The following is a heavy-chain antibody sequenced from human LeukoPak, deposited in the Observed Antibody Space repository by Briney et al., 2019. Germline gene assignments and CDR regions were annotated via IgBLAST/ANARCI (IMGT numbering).Heavy chain of an antibody. D-gene: IGHD5-24*01. V-gene: IGHV3-7*01. J-gene: IGHJ4*02. CDR2: IKQDGSET. CDR3: ATDPADGYSLWEEY. CDR1: GFMFSNHW. Sequence: GGSLRLSCETSGFMFSNHWMRWVRQAPGKGLEWVANIKQDGSETYYLDSVDGRFAISRDNARNSLFLQMNNLRVEDTAVYYCATDPADGYSLWEEYWGQGTLVTVSP.